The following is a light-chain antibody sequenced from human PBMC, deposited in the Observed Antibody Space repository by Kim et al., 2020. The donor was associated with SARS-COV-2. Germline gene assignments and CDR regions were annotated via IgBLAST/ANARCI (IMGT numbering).Light chain of an antibody. Sequence: VTISGTGSSSNIGAGYDVHWYQQLPGTAPKLLIYGNNNRPSGVPDRFSGSKSGTSASLAITGLQAEDEADYYCQSYDSSLSGYVVFGGGTQLTVL. CDR1: SSNIGAGYD. V-gene: IGLV1-40*01. CDR2: GNN. CDR3: QSYDSSLSGYVV. J-gene: IGLJ2*01.